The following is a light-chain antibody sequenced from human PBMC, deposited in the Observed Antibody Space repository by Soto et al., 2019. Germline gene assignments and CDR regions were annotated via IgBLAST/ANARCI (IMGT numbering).Light chain of an antibody. J-gene: IGKJ5*01. CDR2: GAS. V-gene: IGKV3-15*01. CDR3: QQYKNWPPIT. CDR1: QSVSST. Sequence: EIVMTQSPATLSVSPGERATLSCRASQSVSSTLAWYQQKPGQAPRLLIYGASTRATGIPARFSGSGSGTDFTLTISSLEPEDFAVYHCQQYKNWPPITFGQGTRLEIK.